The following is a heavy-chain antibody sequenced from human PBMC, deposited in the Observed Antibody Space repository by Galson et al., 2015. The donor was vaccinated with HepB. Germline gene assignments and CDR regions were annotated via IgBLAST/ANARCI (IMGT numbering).Heavy chain of an antibody. J-gene: IGHJ2*01. D-gene: IGHD3-16*01. CDR2: IYPSDSET. CDR1: GYSFTSYW. Sequence: QSGAEVKKPGESLKISCKGSGYSFTSYWIGWVRQMPGRGLELMGIIYPSDSETTYNPSFQGQVTISADKSITTAYLQWSSLKASDTAMYYCASRLTTGGGWAFDLWGRDTLVTVSS. V-gene: IGHV5-51*01. CDR3: ASRLTTGGGWAFDL.